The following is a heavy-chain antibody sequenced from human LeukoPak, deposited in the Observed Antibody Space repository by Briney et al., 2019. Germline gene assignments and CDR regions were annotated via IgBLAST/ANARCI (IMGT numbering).Heavy chain of an antibody. CDR2: INPNSGGT. V-gene: IGHV1-2*04. J-gene: IGHJ6*02. CDR3: ARAGEVRYFDWSHYGMDV. Sequence: ASVKVSCKASGYTFTGYYMHWVRQALGQGLEWMGWINPNSGGTNYAQKFQGWVTMTRDTSISTAYMELSRLRSDDTAVYYCARAGEVRYFDWSHYGMDVWGQGTTVTVSS. D-gene: IGHD3-9*01. CDR1: GYTFTGYY.